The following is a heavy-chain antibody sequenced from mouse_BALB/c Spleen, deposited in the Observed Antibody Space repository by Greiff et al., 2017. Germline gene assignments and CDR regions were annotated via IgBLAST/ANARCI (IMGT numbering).Heavy chain of an antibody. V-gene: IGHV3-2*02. D-gene: IGHD2-4*01. CDR2: ISYSGST. J-gene: IGHJ2*01. CDR1: GYSITSDYA. CDR3: ARDGITPYYFDY. Sequence: EVKLQESGPGLVKPSQSLSLTCTVTGYSITSDYAWNWIRQFPGNKLEWMGYISYSGSTSYNPSLKSRISITRDTSKNQFFLQLNSVTTEDTATYYCARDGITPYYFDYWGQGTTLTVSS.